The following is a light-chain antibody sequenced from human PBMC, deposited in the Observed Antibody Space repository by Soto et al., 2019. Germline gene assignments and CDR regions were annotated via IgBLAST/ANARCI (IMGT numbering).Light chain of an antibody. CDR2: YAS. J-gene: IGKJ5*01. V-gene: IGKV3-15*01. CDR1: QSVGNN. CDR3: QQYNDWPPIT. Sequence: EIMMTQSPATLSVTPGERATLSCRASQSVGNNLAWYQQKPGQTPRLLIYYASTRATGIPARFSGSGSGTEFTLTISSLQSEDFALYYCQQYNDWPPITFGQGTRLEIQ.